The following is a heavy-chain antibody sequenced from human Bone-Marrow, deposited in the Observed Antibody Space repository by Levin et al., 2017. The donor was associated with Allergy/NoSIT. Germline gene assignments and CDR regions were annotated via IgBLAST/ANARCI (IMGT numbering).Heavy chain of an antibody. Sequence: RASVKVSCKASGGTFSSYAISWVRQAPGQGLEWMGGIIPIFGTANYAQKFQGRVTITADESTSTAYMELSSLRSEDTAVYYCARGLTYYYGSGYDYWGQGTLVTVSS. D-gene: IGHD3-10*01. CDR3: ARGLTYYYGSGYDY. J-gene: IGHJ4*02. CDR1: GGTFSSYA. CDR2: IIPIFGTA. V-gene: IGHV1-69*13.